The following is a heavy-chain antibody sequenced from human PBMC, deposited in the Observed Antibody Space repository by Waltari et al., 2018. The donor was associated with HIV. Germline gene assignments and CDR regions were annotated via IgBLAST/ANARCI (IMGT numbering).Heavy chain of an antibody. CDR2: INPNSGGT. Sequence: VHLVQSGAAVKKPGASVKVSCTASGYTFTAYYMHWVRQAPGQGLEWMGWINPNSGGTNYAQKFQDRVTMTRDTSISTAYMELSSLRSDDTAVYYCARETVAAGTAADYWGQGTLVTVSS. V-gene: IGHV1-2*02. CDR3: ARETVAAGTAADY. CDR1: GYTFTAYY. D-gene: IGHD6-13*01. J-gene: IGHJ4*02.